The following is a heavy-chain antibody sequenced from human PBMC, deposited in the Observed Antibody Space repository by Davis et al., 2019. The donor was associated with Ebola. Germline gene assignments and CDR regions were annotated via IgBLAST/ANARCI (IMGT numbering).Heavy chain of an antibody. CDR3: TSTLDGDYVDY. D-gene: IGHD4-17*01. J-gene: IGHJ4*02. CDR2: ISGTSTYT. V-gene: IGHV3-21*04. Sequence: GESLKISCAASGFTFSSFAMSWVRQAPGKGLEWVSTISGTSTYTYYADSVKGRFTISRDNAKNSLYLQMNSLKTEDTAVYYCTSTLDGDYVDYWGQGTLVTVSS. CDR1: GFTFSSFA.